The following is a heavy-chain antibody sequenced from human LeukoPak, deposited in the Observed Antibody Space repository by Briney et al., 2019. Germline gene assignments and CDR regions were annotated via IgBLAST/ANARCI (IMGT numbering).Heavy chain of an antibody. D-gene: IGHD5-12*01. CDR3: ARGRKWLRALDY. CDR1: GYTFTSYD. Sequence: ASVNVSCTASGYTFTSYDINWVRQATGQGLEWMGWMNPNSGNTGYAQKFQGRVTMTRNTSISTAYMELSSLRSEDTAVYYCARGRKWLRALDYWGQGTLVTVSS. V-gene: IGHV1-8*01. CDR2: MNPNSGNT. J-gene: IGHJ4*02.